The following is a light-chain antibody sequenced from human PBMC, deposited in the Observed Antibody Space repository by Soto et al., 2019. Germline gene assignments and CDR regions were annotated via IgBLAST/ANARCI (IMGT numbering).Light chain of an antibody. CDR1: QSVSRD. Sequence: EIVLTQSPGSLSLSPGERATLSCRASQSVSRDLVWYQQKPGQAPRLLIYGASSRATDSPDRFSGSGSGTDFTLTISRLEPEDSAVYYCQQHGDSPTFGGGTKVEIK. CDR2: GAS. CDR3: QQHGDSPT. V-gene: IGKV3-20*01. J-gene: IGKJ4*01.